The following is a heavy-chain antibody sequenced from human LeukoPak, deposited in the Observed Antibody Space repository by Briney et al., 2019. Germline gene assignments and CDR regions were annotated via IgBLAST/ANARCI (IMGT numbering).Heavy chain of an antibody. J-gene: IGHJ3*02. CDR1: GYTFTGYY. CDR2: INPNSGGT. V-gene: IGHV1-2*02. CDR3: ARVGVLPTDAFDI. Sequence: ASVKVSCKASGYTFTGYYMHWVRQAPGQGLEWMGWINPNSGGTNYAQKFQGRVTMTRDTPTSTAYMELSRLRSDDTAVYYCARVGVLPTDAFDIWGQGTMVTVSS. D-gene: IGHD2/OR15-2a*01.